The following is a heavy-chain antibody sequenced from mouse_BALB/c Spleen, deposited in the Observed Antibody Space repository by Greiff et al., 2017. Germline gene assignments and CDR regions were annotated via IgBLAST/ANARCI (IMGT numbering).Heavy chain of an antibody. CDR2: SRNKANDYTT. J-gene: IGHJ3*01. CDR1: GFTFSDFY. Sequence: EVKVVESGGGLVQPGGSLRLSCATSGFTFSDFYMEWVRQPPGKRLEWIAASRNKANDYTTEYSASVKGRFIVSRDTSQSILYLQMNALRAEDTAIYYCARDAWGSAWFAYWGQGTLVTVSA. V-gene: IGHV7-1*02. CDR3: ARDAWGSAWFAY. D-gene: IGHD3-1*01.